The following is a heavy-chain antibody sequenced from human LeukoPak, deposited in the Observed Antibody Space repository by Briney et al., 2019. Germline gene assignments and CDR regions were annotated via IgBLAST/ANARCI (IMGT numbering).Heavy chain of an antibody. D-gene: IGHD1-26*01. V-gene: IGHV1-8*01. CDR1: GYTFTSYD. CDR2: MNPNSGNT. Sequence: ASVKVSCKASGYTFTSYDINWVRQATGRGLEWMGWMNPNSGNTGYAQKFQGRVTMTRNTSISTAYMELSSLRSEDTAVYYCARNYGRYSGSPPGYWGQGTLVTVSS. J-gene: IGHJ4*02. CDR3: ARNYGRYSGSPPGY.